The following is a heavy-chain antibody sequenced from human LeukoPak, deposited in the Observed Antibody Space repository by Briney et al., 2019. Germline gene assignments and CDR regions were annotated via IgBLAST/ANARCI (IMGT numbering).Heavy chain of an antibody. D-gene: IGHD5-12*01. CDR2: INPSGGST. CDR1: GYTFTGYY. J-gene: IGHJ6*03. Sequence: ASVKVSCKASGYTFTGYYMHWVRQAPGQGLEWMGIINPSGGSTSYAQKFQGRVTMTRDMSTSTVYMELSSLRSEDTAVYYCARLAPNPGYYYYMDVWGKGTTVTVSS. CDR3: ARLAPNPGYYYYMDV. V-gene: IGHV1-46*01.